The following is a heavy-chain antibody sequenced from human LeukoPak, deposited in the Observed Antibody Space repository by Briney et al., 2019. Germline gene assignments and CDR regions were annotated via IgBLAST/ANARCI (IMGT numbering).Heavy chain of an antibody. D-gene: IGHD5-12*01. CDR1: GGSISGYF. Sequence: SETLSLTCTVSGGSISGYFWTWIRQPAGKGLEWIGRIYSSGSNNYNPSLKSRVTMSLDTSKNHFSLNLTSVTAADTAVYYYAREPTSGREPTSGRPLDYWGQGTLVTVSS. CDR3: AREPTSGREPTSGRPLDY. V-gene: IGHV4-4*07. J-gene: IGHJ4*02. CDR2: IYSSGSN.